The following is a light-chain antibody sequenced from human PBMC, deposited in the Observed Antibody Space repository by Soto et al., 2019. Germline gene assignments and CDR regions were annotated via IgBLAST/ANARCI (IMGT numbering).Light chain of an antibody. CDR3: QSYDNSLSGSWV. CDR2: ANN. Sequence: QPVLTQPPSVSGAPGQGVTISCTGSSSNLGAGYDVHWYQQLPGAAPKLLIYANNKRPSGVLDRFSGSKSGTSASLAITGLQAEDEADYYCQSYDNSLSGSWVFGGGTQLTVL. V-gene: IGLV1-40*01. J-gene: IGLJ3*02. CDR1: SSNLGAGYD.